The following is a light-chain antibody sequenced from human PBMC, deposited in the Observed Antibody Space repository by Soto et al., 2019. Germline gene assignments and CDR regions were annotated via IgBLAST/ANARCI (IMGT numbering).Light chain of an antibody. J-gene: IGKJ2*01. CDR3: QQYGTSPPLYT. CDR1: QSVDSSY. V-gene: IGKV3-20*01. Sequence: EIVLTQSPGTPSLSPGERATLSCRASQSVDSSYTAWYQQKPGQAPRLLIYGASNRATGIPDRFSGTGSGTDFTLNISRLEPEDFAVYYCQQYGTSPPLYTFGQGTKLEI. CDR2: GAS.